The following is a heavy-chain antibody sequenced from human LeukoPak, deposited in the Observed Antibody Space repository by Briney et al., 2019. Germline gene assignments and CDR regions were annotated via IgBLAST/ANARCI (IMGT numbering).Heavy chain of an antibody. CDR3: ASQLRYFDWSYYFDY. J-gene: IGHJ4*02. D-gene: IGHD3-9*01. Sequence: PSETLSLNCAVSGYSISSGYYWGWIRQPPGKGLEWIGSIYHSGSTYYNPSLKSRVTISVDTSKNQFSLKLSSVTAADTAVYYCASQLRYFDWSYYFDYWGQGTLVTVSS. V-gene: IGHV4-38-2*01. CDR1: GYSISSGYY. CDR2: IYHSGST.